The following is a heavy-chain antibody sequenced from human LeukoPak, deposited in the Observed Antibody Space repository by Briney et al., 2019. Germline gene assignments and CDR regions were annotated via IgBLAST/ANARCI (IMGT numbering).Heavy chain of an antibody. CDR2: ISSSSSYI. Sequence: PGGSLRLSCAASGFTFSSYSMNWVRRAPGKGLEWVSSISSSSSYIYYADSVKGRFTISRDNAKNSLYLQMNSLRAEDTAVYYCASGGPVVQDAFDIWGQGTMVTVSS. CDR3: ASGGPVVQDAFDI. D-gene: IGHD2-15*01. V-gene: IGHV3-21*01. CDR1: GFTFSSYS. J-gene: IGHJ3*02.